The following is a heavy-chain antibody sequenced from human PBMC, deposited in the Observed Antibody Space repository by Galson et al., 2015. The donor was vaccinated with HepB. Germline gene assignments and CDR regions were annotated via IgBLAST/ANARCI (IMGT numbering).Heavy chain of an antibody. D-gene: IGHD3-10*01. CDR2: ISYDGSNK. CDR3: AKLDASGRSADY. Sequence: SLRLSCAASGFTFSSYGMHWVRQAPGKGLEWVAGISYDGSNKYYADSVKGRFTISRDNSKNTLYLQMNSLRAEDTAVYYCAKLDASGRSADYWGQGTLVTVSS. CDR1: GFTFSSYG. V-gene: IGHV3-30*18. J-gene: IGHJ4*02.